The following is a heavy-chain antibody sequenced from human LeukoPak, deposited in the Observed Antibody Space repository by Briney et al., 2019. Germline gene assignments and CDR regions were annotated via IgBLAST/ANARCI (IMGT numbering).Heavy chain of an antibody. CDR3: AKSWGYTGYYYYYGMDV. J-gene: IGHJ6*02. V-gene: IGHV3-23*01. D-gene: IGHD5-24*01. Sequence: PGGSLRLSCAASGFTFSSYAMSWVRQAPGKGLEWVSAISGSGGSTCYADSVKGRFTISRDNSKNTLYLQMNSLRAEDTAVYYCAKSWGYTGYYYYYGMDVWGQGTTVTVSS. CDR2: ISGSGGST. CDR1: GFTFSSYA.